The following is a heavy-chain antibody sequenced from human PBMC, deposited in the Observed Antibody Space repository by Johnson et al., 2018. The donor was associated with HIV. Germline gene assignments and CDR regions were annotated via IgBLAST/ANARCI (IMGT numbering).Heavy chain of an antibody. J-gene: IGHJ3*02. CDR2: ISGSGGST. CDR3: ARDQSNGWNRGAFDI. CDR1: GFTFSSYA. V-gene: IGHV3-23*04. Sequence: VQLVESGGGLVQPGGSLRLSCAASGFTFSSYAMSWVRQAPGKGLEWVSAISGSGGSTYYADSVKGRFTISRDNAKNSLYLQMNSLRDEDTAVYYCARDQSNGWNRGAFDIWGQGTVVTVS. D-gene: IGHD6-19*01.